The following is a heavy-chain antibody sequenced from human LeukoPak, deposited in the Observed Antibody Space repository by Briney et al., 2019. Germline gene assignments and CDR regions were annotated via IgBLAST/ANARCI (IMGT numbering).Heavy chain of an antibody. D-gene: IGHD3-22*01. CDR1: GGSFSGYY. V-gene: IGHV4-34*01. Sequence: SETLSLTCAIYGGSFSGYYLSWIRQPPGKGLEWIGEINHSGSTNYNPSLKSRVTISVDTSKNQFSLKLSSETAADSAVYYCARAARQGFTMIVVPFFYFDLWGRGALVTVSS. CDR2: INHSGST. J-gene: IGHJ2*01. CDR3: ARAARQGFTMIVVPFFYFDL.